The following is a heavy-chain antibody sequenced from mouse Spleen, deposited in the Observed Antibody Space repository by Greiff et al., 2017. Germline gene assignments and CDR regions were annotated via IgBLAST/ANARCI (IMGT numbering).Heavy chain of an antibody. CDR2: ISSGSSTI. V-gene: IGHV5-17*01. CDR3: ARHYLYAMDY. CDR1: GFTFSDYG. J-gene: IGHJ4*01. D-gene: IGHD5-5*01. Sequence: EVKVVESGGGLVKPGGSLKLSCAASGFTFSDYGMHWVRQAPEKGLEWVAYISSGSSTIYYADTVKGRFTISRDNAKNTLFLQMTSLRSEDTAMYYCARHYLYAMDYWGQGTSVTVSS.